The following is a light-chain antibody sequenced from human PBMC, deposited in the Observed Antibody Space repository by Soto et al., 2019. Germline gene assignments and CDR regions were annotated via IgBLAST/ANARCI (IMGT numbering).Light chain of an antibody. CDR2: EVN. CDR3: TSTITKYIVIL. J-gene: IGLJ2*01. CDR1: SSDIGLADR. V-gene: IGLV2-18*02. Sequence: QSALTQPPSVSGSPGQSVTISCTGTSSDIGLADRVSWYQQSPGTAPRLMIYEVNNRPSGVPDRFSGSKSGNTASLTISGLQPEDEADYYCTSTITKYIVILFGGGTKLTVL.